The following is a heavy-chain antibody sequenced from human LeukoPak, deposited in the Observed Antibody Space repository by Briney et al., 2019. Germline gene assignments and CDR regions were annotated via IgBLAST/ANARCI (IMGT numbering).Heavy chain of an antibody. Sequence: GVSVKVSCKASGYTFTSYYMHWVRQAPGQGLEWMGIINPSGGSTSYAQKFQGRVTMTRGTSTSTVYMELSSLRSEDTAVYYCARAYIVVVPAARGNWFDPWGQGTLVTVSS. V-gene: IGHV1-46*03. CDR2: INPSGGST. CDR1: GYTFTSYY. CDR3: ARAYIVVVPAARGNWFDP. J-gene: IGHJ5*02. D-gene: IGHD2-2*01.